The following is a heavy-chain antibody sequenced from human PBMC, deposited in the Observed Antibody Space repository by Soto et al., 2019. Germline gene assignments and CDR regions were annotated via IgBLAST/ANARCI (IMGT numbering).Heavy chain of an antibody. CDR1: GFTFSSYS. CDR3: AKVGARYCTGGTCSPPKTFDY. CDR2: ISSSSSTI. J-gene: IGHJ4*02. D-gene: IGHD2-15*01. Sequence: GGSLRLSCAASGFTFSSYSMNWVRQAPGKGLEWVSYISSSSSTIYYADSVKGRFTISRDNAKNSLYLQMNSLRDEDTAVYYCAKVGARYCTGGTCSPPKTFDYWGQGALVTVSS. V-gene: IGHV3-48*02.